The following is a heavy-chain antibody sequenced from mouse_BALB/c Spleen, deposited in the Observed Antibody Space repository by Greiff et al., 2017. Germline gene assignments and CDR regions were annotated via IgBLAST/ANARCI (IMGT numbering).Heavy chain of an antibody. J-gene: IGHJ4*01. CDR1: GYSFTGYF. CDR3: GRIVYDYAMDY. D-gene: IGHD6-5*01. Sequence: EVKLLESGPELVKPGASVKISCKASGYSFTGYFMNWVKQSHGKSLEWIGRINPYNGDTFYNQKFKGKATLTVDKSSSTAHMELLSLTSEDSAVYYCGRIVYDYAMDYWGQGTSVTVSS. V-gene: IGHV1-37*01. CDR2: INPYNGDT.